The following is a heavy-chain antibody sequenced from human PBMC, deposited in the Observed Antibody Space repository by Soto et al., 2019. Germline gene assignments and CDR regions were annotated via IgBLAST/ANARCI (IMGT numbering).Heavy chain of an antibody. D-gene: IGHD6-19*01. CDR2: INAGNGNT. CDR1: GYTFTGYA. V-gene: IGHV1-3*05. CDR3: ARAVAVAADFDS. J-gene: IGHJ4*02. Sequence: QVQLVQSGAEEKKPGASVKVSCKASGYTFTGYAMHWVRQAPGQRLEWMGWINAGNGNTKYSPKFQGRVTITRDTPASSAYVELSSLSSEDTAVYYCARAVAVAADFDSWGQGTLVTVSS.